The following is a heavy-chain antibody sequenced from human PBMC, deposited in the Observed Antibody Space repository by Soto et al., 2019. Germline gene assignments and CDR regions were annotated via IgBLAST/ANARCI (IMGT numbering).Heavy chain of an antibody. Sequence: PGGSLRLSCAASGFTFSSYAMSWVRQAPGKGLEWVSAISGSGGSTYYADSVKGRFTISRDNSKNTLYLQMNSLRAEDTAVYYCAKDIAARRKDYYGMDVWGQGTTVTVSS. J-gene: IGHJ6*02. CDR2: ISGSGGST. D-gene: IGHD6-6*01. CDR1: GFTFSSYA. V-gene: IGHV3-23*01. CDR3: AKDIAARRKDYYGMDV.